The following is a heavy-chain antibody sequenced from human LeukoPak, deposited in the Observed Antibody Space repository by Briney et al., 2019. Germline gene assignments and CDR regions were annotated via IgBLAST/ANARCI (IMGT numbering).Heavy chain of an antibody. V-gene: IGHV5-51*01. J-gene: IGHJ3*02. D-gene: IGHD2-2*01. CDR1: GYSFSSYW. CDR2: IYPGDSDT. Sequence: GESLKISCKGSGYSFSSYWIGWVRQMPGKGLEWMGIIYPGDSDTRYSPSLQGQVTISADKSISTAYLQWTTLKASDTAVYYRARRSVPAVGKPHDAFDIWGQGTLVTVSS. CDR3: ARRSVPAVGKPHDAFDI.